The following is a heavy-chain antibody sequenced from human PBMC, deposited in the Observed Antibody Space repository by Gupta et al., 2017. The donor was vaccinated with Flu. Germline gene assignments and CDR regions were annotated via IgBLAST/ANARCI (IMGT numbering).Heavy chain of an antibody. CDR1: GFTFSSYG. CDR3: AKDLWIAAAGRATDYFDY. D-gene: IGHD6-13*01. CDR2: MSYDGSNK. Sequence: QVQLVESGGGVAQPGRSLTLSCAASGFTFSSYGMHWVRQAPGKGLEWVAIMSYDGSNKYYADSVKGRFTISRDNSKNTLYLQMNSLRAEDTAVYYCAKDLWIAAAGRATDYFDYWGQGTLVTVSS. J-gene: IGHJ4*02. V-gene: IGHV3-30*18.